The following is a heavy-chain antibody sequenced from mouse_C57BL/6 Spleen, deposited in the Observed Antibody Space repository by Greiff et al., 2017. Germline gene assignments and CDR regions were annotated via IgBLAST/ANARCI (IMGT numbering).Heavy chain of an antibody. D-gene: IGHD1-1*01. CDR1: GYTFTGYW. Sequence: QVQLQQSGAELMKPGASVKLSCKATGYTFTGYWIEWVKQRPGHGLEWIGEILPGSGSTNYNEKFKGKATFTADTSSNTAYMQLSSLTTEDSAIYYCARDWQYYYGSRGGFAYWGQGTLVTVSA. V-gene: IGHV1-9*01. CDR2: ILPGSGST. J-gene: IGHJ3*01. CDR3: ARDWQYYYGSRGGFAY.